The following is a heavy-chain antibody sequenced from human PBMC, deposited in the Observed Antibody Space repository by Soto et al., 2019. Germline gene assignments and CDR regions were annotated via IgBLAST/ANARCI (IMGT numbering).Heavy chain of an antibody. Sequence: ASVKVSCKASGYTFTSYGISWVRQAPGQGLEWMGWISAYNGNTNYAQKLQGRVTMTTDTSTSTAYMELRSLRSDDTAVYYCARDSFYDTEANWFDPWGQGTLVTVSS. D-gene: IGHD3-22*01. CDR1: GYTFTSYG. J-gene: IGHJ5*02. CDR2: ISAYNGNT. CDR3: ARDSFYDTEANWFDP. V-gene: IGHV1-18*01.